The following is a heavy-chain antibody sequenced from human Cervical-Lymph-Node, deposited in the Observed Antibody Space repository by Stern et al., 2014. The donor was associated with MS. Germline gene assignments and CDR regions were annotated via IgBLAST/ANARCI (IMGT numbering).Heavy chain of an antibody. D-gene: IGHD3-16*01. CDR2: IGSSGTPI. J-gene: IGHJ4*02. CDR3: AGGALEGDFDY. V-gene: IGHV3-11*01. Sequence: VQLEESGGGLVKPGGSLRLSCAASGFIFSDYYMSWIRQAPGMGLEWVSYIGSSGTPIHYADSVKGRFTISRDYAKNSLFLQMNSLRAEDTAVYYCAGGALEGDFDYWGQGTLVTVSS. CDR1: GFIFSDYY.